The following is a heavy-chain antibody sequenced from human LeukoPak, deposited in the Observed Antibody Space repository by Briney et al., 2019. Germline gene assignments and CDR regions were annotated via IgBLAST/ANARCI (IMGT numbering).Heavy chain of an antibody. CDR1: GLTFSSYA. Sequence: GGSLRLSCAASGLTFSSYAMSWVRQAPGKGLEWVSAISGSGGSTYYADSVKGRFTISRDNSKNTLYLQMNSLRAEDTAVYYCAEDLVVVVAAFFDYWGQGTLVTVSS. CDR3: AEDLVVVVAAFFDY. CDR2: ISGSGGST. J-gene: IGHJ4*02. D-gene: IGHD2-15*01. V-gene: IGHV3-23*01.